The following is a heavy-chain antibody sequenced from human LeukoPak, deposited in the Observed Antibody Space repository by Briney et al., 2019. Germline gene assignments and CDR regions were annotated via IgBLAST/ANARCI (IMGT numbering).Heavy chain of an antibody. CDR3: ARDSPYGTAGY. V-gene: IGHV3-21*06. CDR1: GFTFSNYN. CDR2: ISSSSSYI. D-gene: IGHD2-8*02. Sequence: GGSLTLSCAASGFTFSNYNMNWVRHAPGQRLEEGSAISSSSSYIYYAGSVKGRFTISRDNTENSLYVQMSHRRAEDTAVYYCARDSPYGTAGYWGGGTLVSVSS. J-gene: IGHJ4*02.